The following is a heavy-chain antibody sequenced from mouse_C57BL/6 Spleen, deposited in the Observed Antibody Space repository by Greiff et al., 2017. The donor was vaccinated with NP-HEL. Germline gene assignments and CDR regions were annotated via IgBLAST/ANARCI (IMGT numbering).Heavy chain of an antibody. J-gene: IGHJ4*01. CDR2: IDPSDSYT. CDR1: GYTFTSYW. Sequence: QVQLQQPGAELVMPGASVKLSCKASGYTFTSYWMHWVKQRPGQGLEWIGEIDPSDSYTNYNQKFKGKSTLTVDKSSSTAYMQLSSLTSEDSAVYSCARGQDFYYAMGYWGQGTSVTVSS. CDR3: ARGQDFYYAMGY. V-gene: IGHV1-69*01.